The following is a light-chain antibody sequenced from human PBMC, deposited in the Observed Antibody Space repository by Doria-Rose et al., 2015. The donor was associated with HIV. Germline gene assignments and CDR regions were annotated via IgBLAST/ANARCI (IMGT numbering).Light chain of an antibody. J-gene: IGKJ1*01. CDR1: QSFSSTY. Sequence: TQSPGTLSLSPGERATLSCRASQSFSSTYLAWYQQKPGQAPSLLIYDGSTRATGIQDRFSASGSGTYFTLTINRLEPEDFALYYCHQYGTSWTFGQGTKVEI. V-gene: IGKV3-20*01. CDR3: HQYGTSWT. CDR2: DGS.